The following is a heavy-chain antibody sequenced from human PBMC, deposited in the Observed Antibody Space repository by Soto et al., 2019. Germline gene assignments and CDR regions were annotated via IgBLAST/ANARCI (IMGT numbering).Heavy chain of an antibody. CDR3: ARCFRFDYVSGSWNYYGMDV. Sequence: PSETLSLTCTVSGGSISSYYWSWIRQPPGKGLEWIGYIYYSGSTNYNPSLKSRVTISVDTSKNQFSLKLSSVTAADTAVYYCARCFRFDYVSGSWNYYGMDVWGQGTTVTVSS. CDR1: GGSISSYY. CDR2: IYYSGST. J-gene: IGHJ6*02. V-gene: IGHV4-59*01. D-gene: IGHD3-10*01.